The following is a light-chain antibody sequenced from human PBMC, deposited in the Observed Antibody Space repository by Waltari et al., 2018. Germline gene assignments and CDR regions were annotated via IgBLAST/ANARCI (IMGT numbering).Light chain of an antibody. J-gene: IGLJ2*01. Sequence: QSALTQPASVSGSPGQSITISCTGSNSDIGDYNYVSWYQQHPGEAPQLMIYDVNRRPSGVSFRFSASKSGNTASLTISGLQAEDEANYYCCSYGGSITSVVFGGGTKLTVL. CDR2: DVN. CDR1: NSDIGDYNY. V-gene: IGLV2-23*02. CDR3: CSYGGSITSVV.